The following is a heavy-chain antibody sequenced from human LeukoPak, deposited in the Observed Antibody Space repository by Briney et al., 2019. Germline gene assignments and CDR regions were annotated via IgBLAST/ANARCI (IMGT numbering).Heavy chain of an antibody. CDR2: ISAYNGNT. D-gene: IGHD4-17*01. CDR3: ARDPEDYGDYDYYYYYYMDV. V-gene: IGHV1-18*01. Sequence: ASVKVSCKASGYTFTSYGISWVRQAPGQGLEWMGWISAYNGNTNYAQKLQGRVTMTTDTSTSTAYMELRSLRSDDTAVYYCARDPEDYGDYDYYYYYYMDVWGKGTTVTVSS. CDR1: GYTFTSYG. J-gene: IGHJ6*03.